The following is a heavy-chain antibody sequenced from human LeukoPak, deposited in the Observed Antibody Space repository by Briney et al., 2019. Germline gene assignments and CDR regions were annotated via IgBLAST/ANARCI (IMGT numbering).Heavy chain of an antibody. J-gene: IGHJ4*02. CDR2: IYYSGST. D-gene: IGHD5-18*01. V-gene: IGHV4-39*07. CDR3: ARVEYSYGYQGHFDY. CDR1: GDSISSSSYD. Sequence: SETLSLTCTVAGDSISSSSYDWGWLREPAGKGREGIGSIYYSGSTYYNPSLKSRVAISVDTSKNQFSLKLSSVTAADTAVYYCARVEYSYGYQGHFDYWGQGTLVTVSS.